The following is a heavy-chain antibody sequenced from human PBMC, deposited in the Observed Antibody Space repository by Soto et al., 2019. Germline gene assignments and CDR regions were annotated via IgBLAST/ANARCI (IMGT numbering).Heavy chain of an antibody. D-gene: IGHD4-17*01. V-gene: IGHV4-34*01. CDR1: GGSFSVYS. CDR2: INHSGMT. Sequence: SETLSLTCAVYGGSFSVYSWSWIRQPPGKGLEWIGDINHSGMTHYNPSLESRVSMSVDSSKNQFSLKLNSVTAADTAVYYCARQGWTLTTKNPFDIWGQGTLVTVSS. J-gene: IGHJ5*02. CDR3: ARQGWTLTTKNPFDI.